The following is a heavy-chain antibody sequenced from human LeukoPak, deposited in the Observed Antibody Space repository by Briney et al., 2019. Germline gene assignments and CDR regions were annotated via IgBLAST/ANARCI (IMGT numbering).Heavy chain of an antibody. CDR1: GYTFTSYY. CDR3: AKGAAVNQPSDDAFDI. J-gene: IGHJ3*02. CDR2: INPSGGST. Sequence: ASVKVSCKASGYTFTSYYMHWVRQAPGQGLEWMGIINPSGGSTSYAQKFQGRVTMTRDMSTSTVYMELSSLRSEDTAVYYCAKGAAVNQPSDDAFDIWGQGTMVTVSS. V-gene: IGHV1-46*01. D-gene: IGHD3-22*01.